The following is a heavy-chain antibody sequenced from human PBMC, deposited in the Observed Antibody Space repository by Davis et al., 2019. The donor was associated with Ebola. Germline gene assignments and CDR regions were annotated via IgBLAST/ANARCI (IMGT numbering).Heavy chain of an antibody. V-gene: IGHV1-69*13. Sequence: SVKVSCKASGGTFSSYAISWVRQAPGQGLEWMGGIIPIFGTANYAQKFQGRVTITADESTSTAYMELSSLRSEDTAVYYCARGPLYYDYVYGMDVWGQGTTVTVSS. CDR1: GGTFSSYA. J-gene: IGHJ6*02. CDR2: IIPIFGTA. CDR3: ARGPLYYDYVYGMDV. D-gene: IGHD3-16*01.